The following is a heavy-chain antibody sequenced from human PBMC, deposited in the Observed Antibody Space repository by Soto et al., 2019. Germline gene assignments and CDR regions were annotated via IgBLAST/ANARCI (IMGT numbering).Heavy chain of an antibody. D-gene: IGHD2-15*01. Sequence: EGQLVETGGGLIQPGGSLRLSCAASDFTVGTNCMSWVRRAPGRGLEWVSIIYRDGKTYYADSVRGRFIISRDDSKNTLDLQMNSLRVEDTAIYYCAREAFTVSGRTSPVRGGGIDVWGQGTTVSVSS. CDR3: AREAFTVSGRTSPVRGGGIDV. CDR2: IYRDGKT. CDR1: DFTVGTNC. J-gene: IGHJ6*02. V-gene: IGHV3-53*02.